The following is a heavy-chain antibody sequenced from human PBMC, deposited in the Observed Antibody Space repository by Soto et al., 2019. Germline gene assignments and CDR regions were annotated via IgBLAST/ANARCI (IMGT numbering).Heavy chain of an antibody. D-gene: IGHD2-8*01. CDR1: GFTFSDYY. Sequence: NPGGSLRLSCAASGFTFSDYYMSWIRQAPGKGLEWVSYISSSGSTIYYADSVKGRFTISRDNAKNSLYLQMNSLRAEDTAVYYCARGTMYANHWFDPWGQGTLVTVSS. V-gene: IGHV3-11*01. J-gene: IGHJ5*02. CDR2: ISSSGSTI. CDR3: ARGTMYANHWFDP.